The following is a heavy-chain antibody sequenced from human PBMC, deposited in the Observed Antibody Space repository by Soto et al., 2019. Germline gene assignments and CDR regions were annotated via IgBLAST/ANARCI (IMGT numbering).Heavy chain of an antibody. CDR3: ARGRIVVVPAAISLEDFDI. J-gene: IGHJ3*02. CDR1: GSTFTSYY. V-gene: IGHV1-46*01. D-gene: IGHD2-2*02. Sequence: ASVKGSCKASGSTFTSYYMHWVRQAPGQGLEWMGIINPSGGSTSYAQKFQGRVTMTRDTSTSTVYMELSSLRSEDTAVYYCARGRIVVVPAAISLEDFDIWGQGTMVTVSS. CDR2: INPSGGST.